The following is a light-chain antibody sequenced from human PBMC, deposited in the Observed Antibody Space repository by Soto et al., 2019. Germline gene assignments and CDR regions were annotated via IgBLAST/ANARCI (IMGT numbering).Light chain of an antibody. Sequence: EVVLTQSPGTLSLSPGERATLSCRASQCVSSSYLAWYQQKPGQAPRLLIYGASTRATGIPDRFSGSGSGTDFTLTISRLEPEDFAVYYCQQYGTSPITFGQGTRLEIK. CDR3: QQYGTSPIT. CDR2: GAS. CDR1: QCVSSSY. J-gene: IGKJ5*01. V-gene: IGKV3-20*01.